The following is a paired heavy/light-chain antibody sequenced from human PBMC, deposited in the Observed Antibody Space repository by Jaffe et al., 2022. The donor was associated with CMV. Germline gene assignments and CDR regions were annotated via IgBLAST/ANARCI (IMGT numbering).Heavy chain of an antibody. V-gene: IGHV3-23*01. Sequence: EVQLLESGGGLVQPGGSLRLSCTASGFTFSNYAMSWVRQAPGKGLEWVSVIHGGGGDTRHSDSVKGRFSISRDNSKNTLYLQMNSLRAEDTAVYYCAKCLREFWSGYYIGDYYGVDVWGQGTTVTVS. CDR1: GFTFSNYA. D-gene: IGHD3-3*01. CDR2: IHGGGGDT. CDR3: AKCLREFWSGYYIGDYYGVDV. J-gene: IGHJ6*02.
Light chain of an antibody. J-gene: IGKJ2*01. V-gene: IGKV3-20*01. CDR3: QQYESSPYT. CDR1: QTVSSSY. Sequence: EIVLTQSPGTLSLSPGQRATLSCRASQTVSSSYLVWYQQKPGQAPRLLIYGSSGRATGIPDRFSGGGSGTDFTLTISRLEPEDFAVYFCQQYESSPYTFGQGTKLEIQ. CDR2: GSS.